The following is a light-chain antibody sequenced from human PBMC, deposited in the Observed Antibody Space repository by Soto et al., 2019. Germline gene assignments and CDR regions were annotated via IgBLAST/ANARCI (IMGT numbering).Light chain of an antibody. CDR1: QTISSW. CDR2: KAS. J-gene: IGKJ1*01. CDR3: QQFNSYSWT. Sequence: DIQMTQSPSTLSGSVGDRVTITCRASQTISSWLAWYQQKPGKAPKLLIYKASNLESGVPSRFSGSGSGTEFTLTISSLQADDFATYYCQQFNSYSWTFGQGTKVDI. V-gene: IGKV1-5*03.